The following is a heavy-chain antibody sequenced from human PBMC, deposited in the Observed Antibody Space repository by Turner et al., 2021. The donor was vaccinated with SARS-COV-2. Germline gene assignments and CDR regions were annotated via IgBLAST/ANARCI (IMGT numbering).Heavy chain of an antibody. V-gene: IGHV4-39*01. CDR1: GGSISSSAYS. CDR3: ARQVSILGRWLAPFDS. J-gene: IGHJ4*02. Sequence: QLQLQESGPGLVKPPETLSLTCTVPGGSISSSAYSWGWIRQPPGKGLEWIGSFFYSGSTYYSPSLKSRITISVDTSKNQFSLNLSSVTAADTAVYYCARQVSILGRWLAPFDSWGQGTLVTVSS. CDR2: FFYSGST. D-gene: IGHD6-19*01.